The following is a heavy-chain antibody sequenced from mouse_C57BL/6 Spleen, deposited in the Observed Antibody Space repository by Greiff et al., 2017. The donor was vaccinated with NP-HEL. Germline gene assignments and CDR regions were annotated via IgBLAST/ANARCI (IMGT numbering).Heavy chain of an antibody. Sequence: VQLVESGAELAKPGASVKLSCKASGYTFTSYWMHWVKQRPGQGLEWIGYINPSSGYTKYNQKFKDKATLTADKSSSTAYMQLSSLTYEDSAVYYCASSPYDYGFAYWGQGTLVTVSA. CDR2: INPSSGYT. J-gene: IGHJ3*01. CDR3: ASSPYDYGFAY. CDR1: GYTFTSYW. D-gene: IGHD2-4*01. V-gene: IGHV1-7*01.